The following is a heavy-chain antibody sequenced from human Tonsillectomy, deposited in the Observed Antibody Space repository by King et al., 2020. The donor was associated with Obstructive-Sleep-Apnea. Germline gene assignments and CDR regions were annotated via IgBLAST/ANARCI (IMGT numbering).Heavy chain of an antibody. CDR2: IIISTNTI. CDR1: GFPFRPFA. J-gene: IGHJ3*02. CDR3: ARDSMEIVVPDALDI. D-gene: IGHD2-21*01. V-gene: IGHV3-48*01. Sequence: EVQLVESGGGLVQPGGSLRLSCEAPGFPFRPFAINWVRKAPGKGLEWLSYIIISTNTIYYADSVEGRFTISRDNAKNSLFLQMTSLRAEDTAVYFCARDSMEIVVPDALDIWGQGTMVTVSS.